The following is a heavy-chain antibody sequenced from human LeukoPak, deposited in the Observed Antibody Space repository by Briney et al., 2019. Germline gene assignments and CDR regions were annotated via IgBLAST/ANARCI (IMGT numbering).Heavy chain of an antibody. CDR1: GGSFSSSSYY. J-gene: IGHJ4*02. Sequence: PSETLSLTCTVSGGSFSSSSYYWGWIRQPPGKGLVWIGSIYYSGSTYYNPSLKSRVTISVDTSKNQFSLKLSSVTAADTAVYYCARREDHVDTAIRFDYWGQGTLVTVSS. CDR2: IYYSGST. V-gene: IGHV4-39*01. D-gene: IGHD5-18*01. CDR3: ARREDHVDTAIRFDY.